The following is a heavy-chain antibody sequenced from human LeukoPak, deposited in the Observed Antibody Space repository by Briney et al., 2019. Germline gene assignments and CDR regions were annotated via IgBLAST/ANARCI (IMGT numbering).Heavy chain of an antibody. Sequence: SVKVSCKASGGTFSSYAISWVRQAPGRGLEWMGGIIPIFGTANYAQKFQGRVTITADESTSTAYMELSSLRSEDTAVYYCARGLAYGGNRKDAFDIWGQGTMVTVSS. D-gene: IGHD4-23*01. J-gene: IGHJ3*02. CDR2: IIPIFGTA. CDR3: ARGLAYGGNRKDAFDI. CDR1: GGTFSSYA. V-gene: IGHV1-69*01.